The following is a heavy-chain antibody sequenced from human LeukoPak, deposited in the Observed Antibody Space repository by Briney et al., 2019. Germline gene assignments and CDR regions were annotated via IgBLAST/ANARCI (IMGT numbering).Heavy chain of an antibody. CDR1: GGSISSYY. CDR3: ARLGYSSSWYARDY. V-gene: IGHV4-59*12. J-gene: IGHJ4*02. Sequence: PSETLSLTCTVSGGSISSYYWSWIRQPPGKGLEWIGYIYYSGSTNYNPSLKSRVTISVDTSKNQFSLKLSSVTAADTAVYYCARLGYSSSWYARDYWGQGTLVTVSS. CDR2: IYYSGST. D-gene: IGHD6-13*01.